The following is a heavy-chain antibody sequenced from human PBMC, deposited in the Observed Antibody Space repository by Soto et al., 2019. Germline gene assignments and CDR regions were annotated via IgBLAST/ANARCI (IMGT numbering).Heavy chain of an antibody. J-gene: IGHJ4*02. CDR1: GYSFSTYW. D-gene: IGHD5-12*01. V-gene: IGHV5-51*01. Sequence: GESLKISCKGSGYSFSTYWLGWVRQMPGKGLEWMGIIYPGDSDTRYSPSFQGQVSISADKSISTAYLQWSSLKASDTAVYYCARSSKMATITGYFDSWGQGTLVTVSS. CDR3: ARSSKMATITGYFDS. CDR2: IYPGDSDT.